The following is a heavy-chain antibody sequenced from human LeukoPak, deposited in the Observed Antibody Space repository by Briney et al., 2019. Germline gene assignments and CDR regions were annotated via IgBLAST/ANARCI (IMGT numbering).Heavy chain of an antibody. CDR2: IHPGHSDI. Sequence: GESLKISCQGFGYNFTSYWIGWVRQMPGKGLEWMAIIHPGHSDIRYSPSFQGQVTISADKSISTAYLQWSSLKASDTAMYYCARLPISDSEFDYWGQGTLVTVSS. CDR3: ARLPISDSEFDY. V-gene: IGHV5-51*01. D-gene: IGHD2-21*02. CDR1: GYNFTSYW. J-gene: IGHJ4*02.